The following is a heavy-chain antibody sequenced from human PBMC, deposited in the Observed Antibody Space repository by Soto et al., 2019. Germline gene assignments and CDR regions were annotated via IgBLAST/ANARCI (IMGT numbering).Heavy chain of an antibody. D-gene: IGHD6-6*01. V-gene: IGHV3-30*01. Sequence: PGGSLRLSCAASGFAFSTFTMHWVRQAPGKGLDWVAVVSYDGGNEFYADSVMGRFTISRDNSENTVFLQMDSLRIEDTAQYYCARAGGLGRPTDFWGQGTQVTVS. CDR3: ARAGGLGRPTDF. CDR1: GFAFSTFT. CDR2: VSYDGGNE. J-gene: IGHJ4*02.